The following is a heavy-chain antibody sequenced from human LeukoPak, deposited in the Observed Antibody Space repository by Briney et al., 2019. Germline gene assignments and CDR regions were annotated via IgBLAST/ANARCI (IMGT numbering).Heavy chain of an antibody. Sequence: GGSLRLSCAASGFTFSSYAMSWVRQAPGKGLEWVSYISSSGSTIYYADSVKGRFTISRDNARNSLYLQMNSLRAEDTAFYYCAKDMGTGGFTGSDLGFDYWGQGTLVTVSS. V-gene: IGHV3-48*03. D-gene: IGHD5-12*01. CDR2: ISSSGSTI. CDR1: GFTFSSYA. CDR3: AKDMGTGGFTGSDLGFDY. J-gene: IGHJ4*02.